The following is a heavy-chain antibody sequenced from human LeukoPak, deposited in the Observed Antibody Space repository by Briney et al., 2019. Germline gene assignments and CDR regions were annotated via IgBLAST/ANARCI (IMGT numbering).Heavy chain of an antibody. CDR3: ARQSFYGAEFDY. Sequence: SETLTLTCTVSGGSISSSSYYWGWIRQPPGKGLEWIGSIYYSGSTYYNLSLKSRVTISVDTSKNQFSLKLSSVTAADTAVYYCARQSFYGAEFDYWGQGTLVTVSS. D-gene: IGHD4-17*01. CDR1: GGSISSSSYY. V-gene: IGHV4-39*01. CDR2: IYYSGST. J-gene: IGHJ4*02.